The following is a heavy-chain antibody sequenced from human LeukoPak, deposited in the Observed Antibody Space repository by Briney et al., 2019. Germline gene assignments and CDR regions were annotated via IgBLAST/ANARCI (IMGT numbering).Heavy chain of an antibody. CDR1: GYTFTSYG. V-gene: IGHV1-18*01. CDR2: ISANNGNT. J-gene: IGHJ5*02. D-gene: IGHD5-24*01. CDR3: ARDEVATSPTDRNWFDP. Sequence: ASVKVSCKASGYTFTSYGISWVRQAPGQGLEWMGWISANNGNTNYAQKLQGRVTMTTDTSTSTAYMELRSLRSDDTAVYYCARDEVATSPTDRNWFDPWGQGTLVTVSS.